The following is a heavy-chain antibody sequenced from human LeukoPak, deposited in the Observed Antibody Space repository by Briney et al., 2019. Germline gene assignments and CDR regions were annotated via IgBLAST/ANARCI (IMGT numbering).Heavy chain of an antibody. J-gene: IGHJ3*02. V-gene: IGHV1-2*02. Sequence: ASVKVSCKASGYTFTDYYTHWVRQAPGQGLEWMGWINPNSGGTNYGQKFQGRVTMTRDTSISTAYMELSRLRSDDTAVYYCARETLKQWLVKAFDIWGQGTMVTVSS. CDR1: GYTFTDYY. CDR2: INPNSGGT. CDR3: ARETLKQWLVKAFDI. D-gene: IGHD6-19*01.